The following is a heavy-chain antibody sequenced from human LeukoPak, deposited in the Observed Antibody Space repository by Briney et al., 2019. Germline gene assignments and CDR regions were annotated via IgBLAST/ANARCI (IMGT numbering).Heavy chain of an antibody. CDR2: INHSGST. D-gene: IGHD5-12*01. J-gene: IGHJ4*02. CDR1: GGSFSGYY. CDR3: ARAGLSGGYDI. Sequence: SETLSLTCAVYGGSFSGYYWSWIRQPPGKGLEWIGEINHSGSTNYNPSLKSRVTISVDTSKNQFSLKLSSVTAADTAVYYCARAGLSGGYDIWGQGTLVTVSS. V-gene: IGHV4-34*01.